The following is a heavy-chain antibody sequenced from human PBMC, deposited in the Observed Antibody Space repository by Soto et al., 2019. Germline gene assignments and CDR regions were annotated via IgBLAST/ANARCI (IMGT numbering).Heavy chain of an antibody. Sequence: EVQLVESGGGLVQPGGSLRLSCAASGFTFSPYWMSWVRQAPGKGLEWVAIIQDDGGDEHYLEAVRGRFTISIDNAKKSLYLAMDSLRVEDTAVDCFAVRSGWISDSWGQGTLVTVSS. D-gene: IGHD6-19*01. CDR1: GFTFSPYW. CDR3: AVRSGWISDS. V-gene: IGHV3-7*05. CDR2: IQDDGGDE. J-gene: IGHJ4*02.